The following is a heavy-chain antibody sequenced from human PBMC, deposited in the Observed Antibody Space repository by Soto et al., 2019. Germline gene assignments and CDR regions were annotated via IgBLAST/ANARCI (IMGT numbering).Heavy chain of an antibody. D-gene: IGHD3-22*01. CDR2: IYYSGRT. V-gene: IGHV4-59*01. J-gene: IGHJ6*02. Sequence: SETLSLTCSVSGDSISSYYWSCIRQSPGKGLEWIGYIYYSGRTNYTPSLRSRVTISVDTSKNQLSLELSSVTAADTAVYYCVRDYYYDSSGYPGADYYGMDVWGQGNTVT. CDR3: VRDYYYDSSGYPGADYYGMDV. CDR1: GDSISSYY.